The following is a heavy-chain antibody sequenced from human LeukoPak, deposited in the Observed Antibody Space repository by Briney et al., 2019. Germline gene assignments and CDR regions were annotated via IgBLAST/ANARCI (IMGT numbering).Heavy chain of an antibody. CDR2: TSWNSGSI. CDR3: AKGIAADYYYYGMDV. J-gene: IGHJ6*02. Sequence: GRSLRLSCAASGFTFDDYAMHWVRKAPGKGLEWVSGTSWNSGSIGYADSVKGRFTISRDNAKNSLYLQMNSLRAEDTALYYCAKGIAADYYYYGMDVWGQGTTVTVSS. CDR1: GFTFDDYA. V-gene: IGHV3-9*01.